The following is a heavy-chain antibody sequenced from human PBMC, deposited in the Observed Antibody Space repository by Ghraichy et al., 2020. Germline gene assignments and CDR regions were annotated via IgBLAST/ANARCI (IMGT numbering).Heavy chain of an antibody. V-gene: IGHV1-18*04. Sequence: ASVKVSCKASGYTFTSYGISWVRQAPGQGLEWMGWISAYNGNTNYAQKLQGRVTMTTDTSTSTAYMELRSLRSDDTAVYYCARDLGRSRQPVAYWYFDLWGRGTLVTVSS. CDR2: ISAYNGNT. D-gene: IGHD2-15*01. CDR1: GYTFTSYG. J-gene: IGHJ2*01. CDR3: ARDLGRSRQPVAYWYFDL.